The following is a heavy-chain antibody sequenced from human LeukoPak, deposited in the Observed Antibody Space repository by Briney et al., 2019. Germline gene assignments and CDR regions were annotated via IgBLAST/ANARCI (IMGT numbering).Heavy chain of an antibody. J-gene: IGHJ4*02. D-gene: IGHD6-13*01. CDR2: ISRNGGST. CDR1: GFTFSSFA. CDR3: VKTIAVAGNFDY. Sequence: GGSLRLSCSASGFTFSSFAKHWVRQAPGKGLEYVAAISRNGGSTYYADSVKGRFTISRDNSKSTLYLQMSSLRAEDTAVYLCVKTIAVAGNFDYWGQGTLVTVS. V-gene: IGHV3-64D*09.